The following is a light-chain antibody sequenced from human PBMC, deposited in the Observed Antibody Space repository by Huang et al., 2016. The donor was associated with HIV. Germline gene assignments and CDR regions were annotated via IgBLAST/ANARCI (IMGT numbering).Light chain of an antibody. CDR2: AAS. CDR1: QSITSN. CDR3: QQYNNWPPWT. J-gene: IGKJ1*01. V-gene: IGKV3-15*01. Sequence: EIVMTQSPATLSVSPGERATLSCRASQSITSNLAWYQQKPGQAPRRLIYAASTRATGSPARFSGSGSGTEFTLSISSLQSEDFAVYYCQQYNNWPPWTFGQGTKVEIK.